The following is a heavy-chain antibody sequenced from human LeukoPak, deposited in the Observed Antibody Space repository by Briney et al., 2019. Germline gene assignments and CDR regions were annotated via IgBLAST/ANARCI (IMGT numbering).Heavy chain of an antibody. CDR3: AKGPFIAACPGYFDY. J-gene: IGHJ4*02. D-gene: IGHD6-6*01. Sequence: SLRLSCAASGFTFDDYAMHWVRQAPGKGLEWVSGISWNSGSIGYADSVKGRFTISRDNAKNSLYLQMNSLRAEDTALYYCAKGPFIAACPGYFDYWGQGTLVTVSS. CDR2: ISWNSGSI. CDR1: GFTFDDYA. V-gene: IGHV3-9*01.